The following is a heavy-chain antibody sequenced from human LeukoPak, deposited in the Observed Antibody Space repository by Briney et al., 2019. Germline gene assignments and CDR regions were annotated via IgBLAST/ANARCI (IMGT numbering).Heavy chain of an antibody. Sequence: SETLSLTCTVSGDSISTSNSYWGWIRQPPGKGLEWIGSIYYSGNTYYNASLKSRVTISVDTSKNQFSLRLTSVTAADTAVYFCARQGELEAFDYWGQGTLVTVSS. D-gene: IGHD1-1*01. V-gene: IGHV4-39*07. CDR1: GDSISTSNSY. J-gene: IGHJ4*02. CDR3: ARQGELEAFDY. CDR2: IYYSGNT.